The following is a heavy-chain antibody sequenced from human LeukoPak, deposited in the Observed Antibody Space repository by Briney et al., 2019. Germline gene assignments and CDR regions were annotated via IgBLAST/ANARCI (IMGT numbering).Heavy chain of an antibody. V-gene: IGHV3-23*01. CDR3: AKDGDYYDSSGYSDY. J-gene: IGHJ4*02. Sequence: GGSLRLSCTASGFTFGDYAMSWFRQAPGKGLEWVSAISGSGGSTYYADSVKGRFTISRDNSKNTLYLQMNSLRAEDTAVYYCAKDGDYYDSSGYSDYWGQGTLVTVSS. D-gene: IGHD3-22*01. CDR1: GFTFGDYA. CDR2: ISGSGGST.